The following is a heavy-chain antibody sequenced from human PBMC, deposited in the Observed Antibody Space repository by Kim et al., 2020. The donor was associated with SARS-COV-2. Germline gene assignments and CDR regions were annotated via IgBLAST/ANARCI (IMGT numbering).Heavy chain of an antibody. Sequence: GGSLRLSCAASGFTFSSDWMHWVRQAPGKGLVWVSRINTDGSSTNYADSVKGRFTISRDNAKNTLYLQMNSLRAEDTAVYYCVRNNHFFDYWGQGTLVTVSS. J-gene: IGHJ4*02. D-gene: IGHD1-1*01. CDR2: INTDGSST. CDR1: GFTFSSDW. CDR3: VRNNHFFDY. V-gene: IGHV3-74*01.